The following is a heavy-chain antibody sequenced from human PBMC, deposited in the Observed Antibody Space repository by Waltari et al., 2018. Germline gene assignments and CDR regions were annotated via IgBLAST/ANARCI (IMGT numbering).Heavy chain of an antibody. J-gene: IGHJ4*02. V-gene: IGHV4-30-2*01. CDR1: GDSISRGPYA. D-gene: IGHD1-26*01. Sequence: QLQVQESGSGLVKHSQTLSLTCAVSGDSISRGPYAWSWIRQPPGKGLEWIGYISHSGNLYYNPSLKSRVTMSVDRSKKQFSLKLSSVTAADTAVYYCAVSGSYPGSDYWGQGTLVTVSS. CDR3: AVSGSYPGSDY. CDR2: ISHSGNL.